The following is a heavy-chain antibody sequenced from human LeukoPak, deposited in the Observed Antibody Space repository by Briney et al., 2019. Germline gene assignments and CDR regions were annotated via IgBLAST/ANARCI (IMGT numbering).Heavy chain of an antibody. J-gene: IGHJ4*02. D-gene: IGHD1-26*01. Sequence: GGSLRLSCAASGFTFSSYAMAWVRQAPGKGLEWVSAISGSGGSTYYADSVKGRFTISRDSSKNTLYLQMDSLRADDTAVYYCAKEPSGTYYYDYWGQGTLVTVSS. V-gene: IGHV3-23*01. CDR3: AKEPSGTYYYDY. CDR2: ISGSGGST. CDR1: GFTFSSYA.